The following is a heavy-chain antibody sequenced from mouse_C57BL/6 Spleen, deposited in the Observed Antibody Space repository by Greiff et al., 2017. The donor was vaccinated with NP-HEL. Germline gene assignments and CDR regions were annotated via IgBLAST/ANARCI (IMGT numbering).Heavy chain of an antibody. CDR2: IYPGDGDT. CDR3: ARGQRGYAMDY. J-gene: IGHJ4*01. CDR1: GYAFSSYW. V-gene: IGHV1-80*01. Sequence: QVQLQQSGAELVKPGASVKISCKASGYAFSSYWMNWVKQRPGKGLEWIGQIYPGDGDTNYNGKFKGKATLSADKSSSTAYMQLSSLTSEDSAVYFWARGQRGYAMDYWGQGTSVTVSS.